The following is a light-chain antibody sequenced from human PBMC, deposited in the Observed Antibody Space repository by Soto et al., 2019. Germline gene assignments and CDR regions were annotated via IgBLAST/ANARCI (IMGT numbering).Light chain of an antibody. V-gene: IGKV1-33*01. CDR3: QQYDHPPYT. J-gene: IGKJ2*01. CDR2: DAS. CDR1: QAISNY. Sequence: DIQMTQSPSSLSASVGDRVTITCQASQAISNYLNWYQQKPGKAPKLLIYDASNLERGVPSRFSGSGSGTDFSLTVDSLQPEDTATYYCQQYDHPPYTFGQGTKLEIK.